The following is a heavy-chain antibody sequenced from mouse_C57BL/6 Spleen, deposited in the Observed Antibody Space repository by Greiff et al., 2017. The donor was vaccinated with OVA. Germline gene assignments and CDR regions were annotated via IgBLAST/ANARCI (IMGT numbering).Heavy chain of an antibody. CDR1: GFNIKDDY. Sequence: VQLKESGAELVRPGASVKLSCTASGFNIKDDYMHWVKQRPEQGLEWIGWIDPENGDTEYASKFQGKATITADTSSNTAYLQLSSLTSEDTAVYYCTYYYGSSPYYAMDYWGQGTSVTVSS. D-gene: IGHD1-1*01. V-gene: IGHV14-4*01. CDR2: IDPENGDT. CDR3: TYYYGSSPYYAMDY. J-gene: IGHJ4*01.